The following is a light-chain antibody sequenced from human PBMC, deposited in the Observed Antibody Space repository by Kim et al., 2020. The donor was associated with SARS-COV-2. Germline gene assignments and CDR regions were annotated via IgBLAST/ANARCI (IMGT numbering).Light chain of an antibody. V-gene: IGLV3-9*01. CDR2: RDR. J-gene: IGLJ3*02. CDR1: NNGAKN. Sequence: SVARGQTARSTGGGDNNGAKNVHWFQQKPGPAPVLVIYRDRNRPSGIPERFSGSNSGNTATLTISRAQPGDEADYYCPVWDSSAGVFGGGTQLTVL. CDR3: PVWDSSAGV.